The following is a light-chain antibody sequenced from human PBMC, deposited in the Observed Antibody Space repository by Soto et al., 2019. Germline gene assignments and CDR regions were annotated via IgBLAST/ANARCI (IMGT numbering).Light chain of an antibody. J-gene: IGKJ2*01. CDR2: DVS. V-gene: IGKV2D-29*01. Sequence: DVVMTQTPLSLSVTPGQPASISCKSSQSLLLRDGRTYLYWYLQKSGQPPHLLISDVSKRLAGVSDRFSGSGSVTDFTLRISRVEAEDVGVYYCLQTVQIPPTFGQGTKLEI. CDR3: LQTVQIPPT. CDR1: QSLLLRDGRTY.